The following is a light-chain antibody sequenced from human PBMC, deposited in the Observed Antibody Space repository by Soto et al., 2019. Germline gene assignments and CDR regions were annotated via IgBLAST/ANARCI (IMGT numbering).Light chain of an antibody. V-gene: IGKV3-15*01. CDR3: QQYNNWPPWT. Sequence: EIVLTQSPGTLSVSAGESATLYCRASQSVTSNFLAWYQQRPGQAPRLLIYDASTRATGIPARFSGSGSGTEFTLTISSLQSEDFAVYYCQQYNNWPPWTFGRGTKVDIK. CDR1: QSVTSN. CDR2: DAS. J-gene: IGKJ1*01.